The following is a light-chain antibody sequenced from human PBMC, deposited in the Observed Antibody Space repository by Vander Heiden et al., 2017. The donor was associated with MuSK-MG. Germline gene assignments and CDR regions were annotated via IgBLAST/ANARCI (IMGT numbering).Light chain of an antibody. CDR3: QQRSNLFT. CDR1: QSVSSY. Sequence: EIVLTQSPATLSLSPGERATLSCRASQSVSSYLAWYQQKPGQAPRLLIYDASNRATGIPARFSGSGSGTDFTLTISSLEPEDFAVYYWQQRSNLFTFGPGTRVEIK. J-gene: IGKJ3*01. CDR2: DAS. V-gene: IGKV3-11*01.